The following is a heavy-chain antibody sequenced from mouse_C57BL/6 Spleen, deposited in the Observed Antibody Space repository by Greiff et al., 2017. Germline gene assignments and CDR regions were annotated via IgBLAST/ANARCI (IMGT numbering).Heavy chain of an antibody. V-gene: IGHV1-19*01. J-gene: IGHJ1*03. D-gene: IGHD1-1*01. Sequence: EVKLQQSGPVLVKPGASVKMSCKASGYTFTDYYMNWVKQSHGKSLEWIGVINPYNGGTSYNQKFKGKATLTVDKSSSTAYMELNSLTSEDSAVXYWARRDYGSPGWYFDVWGTGTTVTVSS. CDR3: ARRDYGSPGWYFDV. CDR1: GYTFTDYY. CDR2: INPYNGGT.